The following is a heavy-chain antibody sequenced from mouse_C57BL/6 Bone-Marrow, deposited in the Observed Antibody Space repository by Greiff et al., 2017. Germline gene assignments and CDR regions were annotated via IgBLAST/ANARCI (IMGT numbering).Heavy chain of an antibody. V-gene: IGHV5-12*01. J-gene: IGHJ1*03. D-gene: IGHD2-4*01. CDR3: ARDYDGRDWYFDV. CDR1: GFTFSDYY. CDR2: ISNGGGST. Sequence: EVHLVESGGGLVQPGGSLKLSCAASGFTFSDYYMYWVRQTPEKRLEWVAYISNGGGSTYYPDTVKGRFTISRDNAKNTLYLQMSRLKSEDTAMYYCARDYDGRDWYFDVWGTGTTVTVSS.